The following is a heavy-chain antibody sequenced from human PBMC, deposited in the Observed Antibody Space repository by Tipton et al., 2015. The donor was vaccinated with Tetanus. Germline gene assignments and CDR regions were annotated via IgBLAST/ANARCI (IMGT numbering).Heavy chain of an antibody. D-gene: IGHD3-22*01. CDR3: AKDRYDSSGYSYLWDY. CDR2: ISGSGGGT. CDR1: GFTFSHFA. V-gene: IGHV3-23*01. J-gene: IGHJ4*02. Sequence: SLRLSCVASGFTFSHFAVSWVRRAPGKGLEWVSAISGSGGGTYYADSVKGRFIISRDNSKNTLYLQMNSLRAEDTAVYYCAKDRYDSSGYSYLWDYWGQGTLVTVSS.